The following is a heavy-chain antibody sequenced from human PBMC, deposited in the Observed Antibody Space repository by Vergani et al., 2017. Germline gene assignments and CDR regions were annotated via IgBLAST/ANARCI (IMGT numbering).Heavy chain of an antibody. CDR3: ARDRPRRIAVAGTGNWFDP. CDR1: GGTFSSYT. D-gene: IGHD6-19*01. CDR2: IIPILGIA. V-gene: IGHV1-69*08. Sequence: QVQLVQSGAEVKKPGSSVKVSCKASGGTFSSYTISWVRQAPGQGLEWMGRIIPILGIANYAQKFQGRVTITADKSTSTAYMELSSLRSEDTAVYYCARDRPRRIAVAGTGNWFDPWGQGTLVTVSS. J-gene: IGHJ5*02.